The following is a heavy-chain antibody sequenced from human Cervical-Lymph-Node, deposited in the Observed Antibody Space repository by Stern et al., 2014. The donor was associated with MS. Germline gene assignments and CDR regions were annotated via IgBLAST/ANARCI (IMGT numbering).Heavy chain of an antibody. CDR1: GDTFSSYA. Sequence: VQLVQSGAEVKKPGSSVKVSCKASGDTFSSYAINWVRQVPGQGLEWMGGITPVFGTTNYAQKFQGRFTITADKSTNTAYMELMTLRSEDTAVYYCARGGGLVGYFDYWGQGTLVSVSS. CDR2: ITPVFGTT. J-gene: IGHJ4*02. CDR3: ARGGGLVGYFDY. D-gene: IGHD1-26*01. V-gene: IGHV1-69*06.